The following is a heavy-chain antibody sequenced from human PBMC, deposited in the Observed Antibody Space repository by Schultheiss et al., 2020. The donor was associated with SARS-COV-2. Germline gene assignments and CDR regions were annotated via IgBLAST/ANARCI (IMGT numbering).Heavy chain of an antibody. CDR3: AREYSGWYVY. J-gene: IGHJ4*02. CDR1: GFTFSSYG. V-gene: IGHV3-48*04. CDR2: ISSSGSTI. Sequence: GGSLRLSCAASGFTFSSYGMHWVRQAPGKGLEWVSYISSSGSTIYYADSVKGRFTISRDNAKNSLYLQMNSLRAEDTAVYYCAREYSGWYVYWGQGTLVTVSS. D-gene: IGHD6-19*01.